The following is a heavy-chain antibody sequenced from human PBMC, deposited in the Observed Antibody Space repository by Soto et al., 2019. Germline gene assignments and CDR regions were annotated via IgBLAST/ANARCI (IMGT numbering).Heavy chain of an antibody. CDR3: ARGWRRGTMIVVDSENFGLDV. D-gene: IGHD3-22*01. CDR1: GGTFDKYG. V-gene: IGHV1-69*01. CDR2: ITTLFGEP. J-gene: IGHJ6*02. Sequence: QVQLMQSGAEVKTPGSSVKVSCKASGGTFDKYGFSWVRQAPGQGLEWMGGITTLFGEPDYAQQFQDRVTITAEQSTATVSMQVSGLRAEDTAMYYCARGWRRGTMIVVDSENFGLDVCGQGTPVTVSS.